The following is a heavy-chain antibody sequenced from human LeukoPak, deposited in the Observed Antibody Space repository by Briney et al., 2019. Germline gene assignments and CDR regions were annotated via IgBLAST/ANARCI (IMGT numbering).Heavy chain of an antibody. CDR2: IYYSGST. CDR3: ARARAWFGDCDY. Sequence: PSETLSLTCTVSAGSISSTSYYWGWIRQPPGKGLEWIGSIYYSGSTYYNPSLKSRVTISVDRSKNQFSLKLSSVTAADTAVYYCARARAWFGDCDYWGQGTLVTVSS. V-gene: IGHV4-39*07. CDR1: AGSISSTSYY. J-gene: IGHJ4*02. D-gene: IGHD3-10*01.